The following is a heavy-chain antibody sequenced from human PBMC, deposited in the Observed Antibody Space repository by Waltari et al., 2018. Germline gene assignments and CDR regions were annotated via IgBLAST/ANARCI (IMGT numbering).Heavy chain of an antibody. CDR2: SIPIFGTA. CDR3: AWGPYGDYAGVPYYFDY. D-gene: IGHD4-17*01. V-gene: IGHV1-69*01. CDR1: GGTFSSYA. Sequence: QVQLVQSGAEVKKPGSSVKVSCKASGGTFSSYAISWVRQALGQGLEWMGGSIPIFGTANYAQKFQGRVTITADESTSTAYMELSSLRSEDTAMYYCAWGPYGDYAGVPYYFDYWGLGTLVTVSS. J-gene: IGHJ4*02.